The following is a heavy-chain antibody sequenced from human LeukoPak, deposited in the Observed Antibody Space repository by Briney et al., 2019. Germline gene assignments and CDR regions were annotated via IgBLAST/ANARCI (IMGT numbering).Heavy chain of an antibody. D-gene: IGHD3-10*01. V-gene: IGHV3-33*01. CDR2: IWYDGSNE. CDR1: GFTFSSYG. J-gene: IGHJ4*02. Sequence: GGSLRLSCAASGFTFSSYGMHWVRQAPGKGLEWVAVIWYDGSNEYYADSVKGRFTISRDNSKSTLYLQMNSLRAEDTAVYYCARDPLGFGEVHWGQGTLVTVSS. CDR3: ARDPLGFGEVH.